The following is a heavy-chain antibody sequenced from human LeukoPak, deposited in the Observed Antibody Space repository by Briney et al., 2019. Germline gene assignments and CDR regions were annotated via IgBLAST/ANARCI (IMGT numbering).Heavy chain of an antibody. J-gene: IGHJ5*02. V-gene: IGHV1-69*13. Sequence: SVKVSCKASGGTFSSYAISWVRQAPGQGLEWMGGIIPIFGTANYAQKFQGRVTIAADESTSTAYMELSSLRSEDTAVYYCARGQGYYYGSGSYQPHWFDPWGQGTLVTVSS. CDR3: ARGQGYYYGSGSYQPHWFDP. D-gene: IGHD3-10*01. CDR1: GGTFSSYA. CDR2: IIPIFGTA.